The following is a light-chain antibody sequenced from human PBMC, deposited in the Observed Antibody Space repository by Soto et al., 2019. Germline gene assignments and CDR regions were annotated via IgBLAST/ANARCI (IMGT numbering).Light chain of an antibody. Sequence: QSVLTQPASVSGSPGQSITISCTGTSSDVGSYNYVSWYQQHPGKAPKLMIYEVSDRPSGVSNRFSGSKSGNTASLTISGLQAEDEADYYCSSYSSSGTLVLFGGGTKVTVL. J-gene: IGLJ2*01. V-gene: IGLV2-14*01. CDR3: SSYSSSGTLVL. CDR1: SSDVGSYNY. CDR2: EVS.